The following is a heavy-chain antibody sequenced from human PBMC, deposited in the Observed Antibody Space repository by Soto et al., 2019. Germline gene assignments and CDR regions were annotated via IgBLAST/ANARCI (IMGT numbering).Heavy chain of an antibody. J-gene: IGHJ3*02. CDR3: ARQRAYCSGLSCYIFFDI. Sequence: LGESLKISCKGSGYSFTSYWISWVRQMPGKGLEWMGRIDPSDSYTNYSPSFQGHVTTSADKSISTAYLQWSSLKASDTAMYYCARQRAYCSGLSCYIFFDIWGQGTMVTVSS. CDR2: IDPSDSYT. V-gene: IGHV5-10-1*01. CDR1: GYSFTSYW. D-gene: IGHD2-15*01.